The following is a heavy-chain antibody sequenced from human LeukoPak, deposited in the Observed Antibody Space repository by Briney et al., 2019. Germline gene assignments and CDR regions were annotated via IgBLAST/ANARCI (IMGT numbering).Heavy chain of an antibody. D-gene: IGHD2-2*01. CDR3: ARDLSGYCSSTSCYAFADFDY. CDR1: EYTITDYY. Sequence: ASVKVSCKASEYTITDYYMHWVRQAPGQGLEWMGWINPNSGGTNYAQKFQGRVTMTRDTSISTAYMELSRLRSDDTAVYYCARDLSGYCSSTSCYAFADFDYWGQGTLVTVSS. J-gene: IGHJ4*02. CDR2: INPNSGGT. V-gene: IGHV1-2*02.